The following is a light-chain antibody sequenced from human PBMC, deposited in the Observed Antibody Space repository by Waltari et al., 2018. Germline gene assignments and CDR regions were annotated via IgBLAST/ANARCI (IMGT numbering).Light chain of an antibody. CDR2: AAS. Sequence: DIQMTQSPSSVSASVGTTVTITCRASQDINNWLAWFQPKPGKTPKLLISAASSLRSGVPSRFSGSGFGTDFTLTISNLQPEDFAIYYCQKADSFPPYTFGQGTKVEIQ. V-gene: IGKV1-12*01. CDR1: QDINNW. CDR3: QKADSFPPYT. J-gene: IGKJ2*01.